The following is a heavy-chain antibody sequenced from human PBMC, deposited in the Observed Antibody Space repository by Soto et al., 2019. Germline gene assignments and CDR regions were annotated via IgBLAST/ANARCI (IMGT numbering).Heavy chain of an antibody. CDR2: ISTSGGST. D-gene: IGHD4-4*01. CDR1: GFTFSSYA. V-gene: IGHV3-23*01. Sequence: GGSLRLSCAASGFTFSSYAMSWVRQAPGKGLEWVSSISTSGGSTYYADSVKGRITISRDNPKNTLYLQMNSLKTEDTAVYYCAKGITTLPIDWWGQGTLVTVSS. J-gene: IGHJ4*02. CDR3: AKGITTLPIDW.